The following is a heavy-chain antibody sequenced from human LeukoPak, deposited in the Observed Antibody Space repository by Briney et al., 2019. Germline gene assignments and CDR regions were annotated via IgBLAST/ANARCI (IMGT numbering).Heavy chain of an antibody. CDR3: ARDHLIGSYFPGSDY. CDR2: IYYSGST. J-gene: IGHJ4*02. CDR1: GGSISSYY. D-gene: IGHD3-10*01. V-gene: IGHV4-59*12. Sequence: SETLSLTCTVSGGSISSYYWSWIRQPPGKGLEWIGYIYYSGSTNYNPSLKSRVTISVDTSKNQFSLKLSSVTAADTAVYYCARDHLIGSYFPGSDYWGQGTLVTVSS.